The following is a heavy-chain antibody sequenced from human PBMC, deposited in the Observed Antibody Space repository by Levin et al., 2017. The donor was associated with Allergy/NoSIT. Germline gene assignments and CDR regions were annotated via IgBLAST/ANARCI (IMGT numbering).Heavy chain of an antibody. J-gene: IGHJ4*02. CDR2: IWYDGSNK. CDR3: ARARNDISDYGLLDY. CDR1: GFIFSSYG. D-gene: IGHD4-17*01. Sequence: GGSLRLSCAASGFIFSSYGMHWVCQAPGKGLEWVALIWYDGSNKYYGDSMKGRFTISRDNSKNTLYLQMNSLRAEDTAVYYCARARNDISDYGLLDYWGQGTLVTVSS. V-gene: IGHV3-33*01.